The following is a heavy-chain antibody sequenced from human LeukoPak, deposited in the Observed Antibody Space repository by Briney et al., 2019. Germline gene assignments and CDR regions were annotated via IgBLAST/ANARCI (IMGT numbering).Heavy chain of an antibody. D-gene: IGHD3-22*01. J-gene: IGHJ4*02. CDR3: ARDSYYYDSSGQDY. Sequence: GGSLRLSCAASGFTFSSYGMHWVRQAPGKGLEWVAFIRYDGSNKYYADSVKGRFTISRDNSKNTLYLQMNSLRAEDTAVYYCARDSYYYDSSGQDYWGQGTLVTVSS. CDR2: IRYDGSNK. V-gene: IGHV3-30*02. CDR1: GFTFSSYG.